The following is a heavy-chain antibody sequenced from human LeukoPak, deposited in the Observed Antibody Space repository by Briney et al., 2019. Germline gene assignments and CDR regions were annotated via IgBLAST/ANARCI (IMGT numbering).Heavy chain of an antibody. J-gene: IGHJ4*02. Sequence: GGSLRLSCAASGFTLSSYNMNWVRQAPGKGLEWISYITTSSDIISYADSVKGRFTISRDNAKNSLYLQMDSLRDEDTAVYYCVRDHDYYFGYWGQGILVTVSA. CDR2: ITTSSDII. V-gene: IGHV3-48*02. CDR3: VRDHDYYFGY. CDR1: GFTLSSYN. D-gene: IGHD3-16*01.